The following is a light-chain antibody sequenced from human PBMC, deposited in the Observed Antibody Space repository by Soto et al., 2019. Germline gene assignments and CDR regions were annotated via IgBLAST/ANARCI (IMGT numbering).Light chain of an antibody. Sequence: DIQMTHSPSSLSASVGDRVTITCRASQGIRNDLGWYQQKPGKAPNLLIYDASSLESGVPSRFSGSGSGTEFTLTIKSLQPDDFATYYCQPYSTYFSWTFGHGTKGDIK. CDR2: DAS. CDR1: QGIRND. V-gene: IGKV1-17*01. J-gene: IGKJ1*01. CDR3: QPYSTYFSWT.